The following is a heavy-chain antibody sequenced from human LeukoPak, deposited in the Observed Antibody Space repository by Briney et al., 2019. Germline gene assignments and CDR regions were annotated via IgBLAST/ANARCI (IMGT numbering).Heavy chain of an antibody. D-gene: IGHD5-12*01. V-gene: IGHV3-64D*06. CDR3: VRYTSGYDY. CDR2: ISSNGGTT. Sequence: GGSLRLSCSASGFTFRSYAMHWVRQAPGKGLEYVPAISSNGGTTYYADSVKGRFTISRDNSKNTLYLQMSSLRAEDTAVYYCVRYTSGYDYWGQGTLVTVSS. CDR1: GFTFRSYA. J-gene: IGHJ4*02.